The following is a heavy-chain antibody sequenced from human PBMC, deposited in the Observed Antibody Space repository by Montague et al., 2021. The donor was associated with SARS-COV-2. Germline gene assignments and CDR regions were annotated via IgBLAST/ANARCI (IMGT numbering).Heavy chain of an antibody. V-gene: IGHV4-34*01. CDR1: GGSFSGYY. J-gene: IGHJ4*02. CDR3: ATSSSRSYYVGLDY. CDR2: ISHSGST. D-gene: IGHD3-10*01. Sequence: SETLSLTCAVYGGSFSGYYWSWIRQPPGKGLEWIGEISHSGSTNYNPSLKSRVTISIDTSKNQFSLKLSSVTAADTAVYYCATSSSRSYYVGLDYWGQGTLVTVTS.